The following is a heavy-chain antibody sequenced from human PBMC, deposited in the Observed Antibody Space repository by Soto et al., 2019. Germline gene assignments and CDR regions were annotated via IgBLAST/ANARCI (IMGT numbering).Heavy chain of an antibody. CDR3: ARGRAAAYSGSYWPFEY. Sequence: ASVKVSCKASGYTFTSYAMHWVRQAPGQRLEWMGWINAGNGNTKYSQKFQGRVTITRDTSASTAYMELSSLRSEDTAVYYCARGRAAAYSGSYWPFEYWGQGTLVTVS. J-gene: IGHJ4*02. D-gene: IGHD1-26*01. CDR2: INAGNGNT. CDR1: GYTFTSYA. V-gene: IGHV1-3*01.